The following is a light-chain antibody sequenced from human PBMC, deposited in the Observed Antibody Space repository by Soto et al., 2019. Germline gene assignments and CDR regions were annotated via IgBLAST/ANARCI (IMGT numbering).Light chain of an antibody. Sequence: QSVLPQPASVSGSPAQSITISCTGSSSDVGGFDHVSWYQLYPGNAPQLIMYEVHNRPSGVSGRFSGSKSGNTASLTISGLQAEDDADYFCSSFATGTMVVFGGGTNLTVL. CDR1: SSDVGGFDH. J-gene: IGLJ2*01. CDR2: EVH. V-gene: IGLV2-14*01. CDR3: SSFATGTMVV.